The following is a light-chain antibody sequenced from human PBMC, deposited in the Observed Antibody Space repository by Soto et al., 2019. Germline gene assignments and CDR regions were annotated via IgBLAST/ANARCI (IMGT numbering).Light chain of an antibody. CDR1: QSVSSSY. J-gene: IGKJ4*01. Sequence: EIVLTQSPATLSSSPGERATLSCRASQSVSSSYLAWYQQKPGQAPRLLIYGASSRATDIPDRFSGSGSGTDFTLTISRLEPEDFAVYYCQQYGSSPPLTFGGGTKVEIK. V-gene: IGKV3-20*01. CDR2: GAS. CDR3: QQYGSSPPLT.